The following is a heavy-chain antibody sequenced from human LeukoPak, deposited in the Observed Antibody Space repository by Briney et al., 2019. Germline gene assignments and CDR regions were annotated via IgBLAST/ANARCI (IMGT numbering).Heavy chain of an antibody. V-gene: IGHV3-48*01. J-gene: IGHJ1*01. CDR3: ARANSGSHSYFQH. CDR1: GFMFSRCS. Sequence: GGSLRLSCAASGFMFSRCSMNWVRQAPGKGLEWVSYISGGSNTIYYADSVKGRFTISRDNSKNTLYLQMDSLRAEDTAVYYCARANSGSHSYFQHWGQGTLVTASS. CDR2: ISGGSNTI. D-gene: IGHD1-26*01.